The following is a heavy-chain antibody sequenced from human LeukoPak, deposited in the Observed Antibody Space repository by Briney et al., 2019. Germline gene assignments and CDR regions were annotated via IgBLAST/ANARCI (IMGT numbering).Heavy chain of an antibody. V-gene: IGHV4-39*07. D-gene: IGHD3-22*01. Sequence: SETLSLTCTASGASISSSSYYWGWIRQPPGKGLEWIGSIFYSGSTYYNPSLQSRVAISVDTSKNQFSLKLSSVTAADSAVYYCARQYDYYHRTGYYPYFDNWGQGTLVTVSS. CDR1: GASISSSSYY. CDR2: IFYSGST. J-gene: IGHJ4*02. CDR3: ARQYDYYHRTGYYPYFDN.